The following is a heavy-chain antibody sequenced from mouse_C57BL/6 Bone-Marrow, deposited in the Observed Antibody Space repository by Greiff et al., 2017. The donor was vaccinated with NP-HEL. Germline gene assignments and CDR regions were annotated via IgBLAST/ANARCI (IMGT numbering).Heavy chain of an antibody. CDR1: GFSFTSDCY. J-gene: IGHJ1*03. D-gene: IGHD1-1*01. CDR2: TFYSGIT. CDR3: ARDYDGSSYGYWYFDV. Sequence: EVKLQESGPSLVRPSQTLSLTCTVTGFSFTSDCYWFWLRQLPGNKLEYIGYTFYSGITYYNPSFESRTYITRDTSKNQFSLKLSSVTTEDTATDSCARDYDGSSYGYWYFDVWGTGTTVTVSS. V-gene: IGHV3-3*01.